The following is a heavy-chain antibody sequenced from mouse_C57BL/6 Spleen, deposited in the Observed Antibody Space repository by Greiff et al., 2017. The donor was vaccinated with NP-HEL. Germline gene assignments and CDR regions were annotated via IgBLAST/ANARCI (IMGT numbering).Heavy chain of an antibody. D-gene: IGHD2-3*01. CDR1: GYTFTDHT. J-gene: IGHJ2*01. V-gene: IGHV1-78*01. CDR3: ARYAIYDGYYFDY. CDR2: IYPRDGST. Sequence: VQLQQSDAELVKPGASVKISCKVSGYTFTDHTIHWMKQRPEQGLEWIGYIYPRDGSTKYNEKFKGKATLTADKSSSPAYMQLNSLTSEDSAVYFCARYAIYDGYYFDYWGQGTTLTVSS.